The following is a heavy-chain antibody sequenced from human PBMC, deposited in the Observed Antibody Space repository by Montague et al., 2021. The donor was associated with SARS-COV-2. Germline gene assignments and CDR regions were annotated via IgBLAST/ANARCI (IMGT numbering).Heavy chain of an antibody. V-gene: IGHV4-4*02. J-gene: IGHJ2*01. CDR2: IYHSGST. CDR1: GGSIRSNNW. Sequence: SETLSLTCAVSGGSIRSNNWWSWVRQPPGKGLGWIGEIYHSGSTNYNPSLTSRVTMSVDKSENQFSLKLNSLTAADTAVYYGARTESLRGSSWLSKYWYFDLWGRGSLVTVSS. D-gene: IGHD6-13*01. CDR3: ARTESLRGSSWLSKYWYFDL.